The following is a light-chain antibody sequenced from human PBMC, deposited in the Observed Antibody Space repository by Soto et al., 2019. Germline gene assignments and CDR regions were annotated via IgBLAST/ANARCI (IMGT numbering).Light chain of an antibody. Sequence: DIVMTQSPDSLAVSLGERATINCKSSQSVLYSSNNKNYLAWYQQKPGQPPKLLIYWASTRESGVPDRFSGSGSGTDFTLPSSSLQAKDVLVYSCQHSARPLSAIGQGTRLEIK. CDR3: QHSARPLSA. CDR1: QSVLYSSNNKNY. V-gene: IGKV4-1*01. J-gene: IGKJ5*01. CDR2: WAS.